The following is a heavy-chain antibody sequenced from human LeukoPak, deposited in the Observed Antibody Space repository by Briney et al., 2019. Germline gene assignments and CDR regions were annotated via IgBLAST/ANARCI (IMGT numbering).Heavy chain of an antibody. CDR3: ARDLGYYDSSGYYYYYYMDV. V-gene: IGHV1-2*06. CDR2: INPNSGGT. CDR1: GYTFTGYY. J-gene: IGHJ6*03. Sequence: GAPVKVSCKASGYTFTGYYMHWVRQAPGQGLEWMGRINPNSGGTNYAQKFQGRVTMTRDTSISTAYMELSRLRSDDTAVYYCARDLGYYDSSGYYYYYYMDVWGKGPRSPSP. D-gene: IGHD3-22*01.